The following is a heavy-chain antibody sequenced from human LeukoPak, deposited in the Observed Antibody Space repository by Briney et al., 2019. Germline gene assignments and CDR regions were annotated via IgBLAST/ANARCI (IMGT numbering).Heavy chain of an antibody. CDR1: GGSISSYH. CDR2: IYYSGST. V-gene: IGHV4-59*01. Sequence: PSETLSLTCTVSGGSISSYHWSWIRQPPGKGLEWIGYIYYSGSTNYNPSLKSRVTISVDTSKNQFSLKLSSVTAADTAVYYCARDLMAGTTPFDYWGQGTLVTVSS. CDR3: ARDLMAGTTPFDY. J-gene: IGHJ4*02. D-gene: IGHD1-1*01.